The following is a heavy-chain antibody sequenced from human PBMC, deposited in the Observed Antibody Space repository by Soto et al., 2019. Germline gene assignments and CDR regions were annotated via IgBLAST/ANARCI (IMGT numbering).Heavy chain of an antibody. J-gene: IGHJ4*02. CDR1: GFTFSSYA. CDR2: ISYDGSNK. V-gene: IGHV3-30-3*01. CDR3: ARGRGRVMDY. D-gene: IGHD3-16*01. Sequence: QVQLVESGGGVVQPGRSLRLSCAASGFTFSSYAMHWVRQAPGKGLEWVAVISYDGSNKYYADSVKGRFTISRDNSKNTLYLQMNSLRAEDTAVYYCARGRGRVMDYWGQGTLVTVSS.